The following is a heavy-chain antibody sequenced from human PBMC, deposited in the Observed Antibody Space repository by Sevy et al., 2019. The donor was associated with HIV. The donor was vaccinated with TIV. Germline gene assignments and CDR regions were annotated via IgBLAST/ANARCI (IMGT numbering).Heavy chain of an antibody. CDR3: ARRYDFWSGYYGFDY. D-gene: IGHD3-3*01. V-gene: IGHV1-2*06. CDR1: GYTFTDYY. J-gene: IGHJ4*02. Sequence: ASVKVSCKTSGYTFTDYYMHWVRQAPGQGLEWMGRINPNSGGTNYPQKFEGRATMTRDTSISTAYMELNRLTSDDTAVYYCARRYDFWSGYYGFDYWGQGTLVTVSS. CDR2: INPNSGGT.